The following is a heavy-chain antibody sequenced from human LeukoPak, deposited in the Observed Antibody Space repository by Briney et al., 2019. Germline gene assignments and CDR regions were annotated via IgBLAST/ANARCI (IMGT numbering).Heavy chain of an antibody. CDR3: ARERSESYEVDS. J-gene: IGHJ4*02. D-gene: IGHD3-16*01. V-gene: IGHV1-2*02. CDR2: INPNSGDT. Sequence: ASVKVSCKASGYTFTGYYIHWVRQAPGQGLEWMGWINPNSGDTDYAQKFQGRVTMTRDTSISTAYMELSRLRSDGTAVYFCARERSESYEVDSWGQGTPVTVSS. CDR1: GYTFTGYY.